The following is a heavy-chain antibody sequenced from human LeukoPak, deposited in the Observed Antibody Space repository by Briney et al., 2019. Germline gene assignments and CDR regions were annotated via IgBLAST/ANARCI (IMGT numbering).Heavy chain of an antibody. V-gene: IGHV4-34*01. CDR1: GGCFSGYY. J-gene: IGHJ4*02. CDR3: ARGPWYYDSSGYSPYFDY. CDR2: NNHSGST. D-gene: IGHD3-22*01. Sequence: SETLTLTCAVYGGCFSGYYWSWIRQPPGKGLEWIGENNHSGSTNYNPSLKSRVTISVDTSKNQFSLKLSSVTAADTAVYYCARGPWYYDSSGYSPYFDYWGQGTLVTVSS.